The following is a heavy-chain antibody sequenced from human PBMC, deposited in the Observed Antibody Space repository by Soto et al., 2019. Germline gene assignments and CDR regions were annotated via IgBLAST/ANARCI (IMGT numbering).Heavy chain of an antibody. CDR3: ARVNVVDTAMVTGYYYYYYGMDV. CDR1: GYTFTSYG. J-gene: IGHJ6*02. D-gene: IGHD5-18*01. Sequence: ASVKVSCKASGYTFTSYGISWVRQAPGQGLEWMGWISAYNGNTNYAQKLQGRVTMTTDTSTSTAYMELRSLRSDDTAVYYCARVNVVDTAMVTGYYYYYYGMDVWGQGTTVTVSS. CDR2: ISAYNGNT. V-gene: IGHV1-18*01.